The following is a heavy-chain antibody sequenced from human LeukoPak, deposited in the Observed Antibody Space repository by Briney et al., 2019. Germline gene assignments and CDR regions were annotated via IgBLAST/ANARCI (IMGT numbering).Heavy chain of an antibody. CDR3: AKAPFYGSGSYFDY. D-gene: IGHD3-10*01. CDR2: ISGSGGST. CDR1: GFTFSGYA. J-gene: IGHJ4*02. V-gene: IGHV3-23*01. Sequence: GGSLRLSCAASGFTFSGYAMSWVRQAPGKGLEWVSAISGSGGSTYYADSVKGRFTISRDNSKNTLYLQMNSLRAEDTAVYYCAKAPFYGSGSYFDYWGQGTLVTVSS.